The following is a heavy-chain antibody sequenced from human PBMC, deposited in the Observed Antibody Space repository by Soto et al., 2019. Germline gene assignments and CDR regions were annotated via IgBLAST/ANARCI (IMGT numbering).Heavy chain of an antibody. J-gene: IGHJ4*02. CDR2: INPSGGST. CDR1: GYTFTSNS. V-gene: IGHV1-46*01. Sequence: GASVKVSCKACGYTFTSNSMHSVRQAPGQGLEWMGIINPSGGSTSYAQKFQGRVTMTRDTSTSTVYMELSSLRSEDTAVYYCARDYGGSSQFDYWGQGTLLTVSS. CDR3: ARDYGGSSQFDY. D-gene: IGHD1-26*01.